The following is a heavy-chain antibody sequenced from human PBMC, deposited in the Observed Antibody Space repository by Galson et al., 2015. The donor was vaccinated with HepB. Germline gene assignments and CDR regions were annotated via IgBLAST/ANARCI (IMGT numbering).Heavy chain of an antibody. D-gene: IGHD2-2*01. J-gene: IGHJ3*02. CDR2: IYPGDSDT. V-gene: IGHV5-51*03. Sequence: QSGAEVKKPGESLMISCKSSGYSFTTYWIAWVRQMPGKGLEWMGIIYPGDSDTRYSPSFQGQLTISADKSISTAYLQWSSLKASDTAMYYCARSRYCTSTSCWNKGDAFDIWGQGTMVSVSS. CDR1: GYSFTTYW. CDR3: ARSRYCTSTSCWNKGDAFDI.